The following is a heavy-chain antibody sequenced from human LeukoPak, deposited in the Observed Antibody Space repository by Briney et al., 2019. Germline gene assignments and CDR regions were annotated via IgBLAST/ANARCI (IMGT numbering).Heavy chain of an antibody. CDR2: ISSSSSYI. J-gene: IGHJ3*02. CDR1: GFTFSSYS. CDR3: ARGAAATDDVFDI. D-gene: IGHD6-13*01. V-gene: IGHV3-21*01. Sequence: GGSLRLSCAASGFTFSSYSMNWVRQAPGKGLEWVSSISSSSSYIYYADSVKGRFTISRDNAKNSLYLQMNSLRAEDTAVYYCARGAAATDDVFDIWGQGTMVTVSS.